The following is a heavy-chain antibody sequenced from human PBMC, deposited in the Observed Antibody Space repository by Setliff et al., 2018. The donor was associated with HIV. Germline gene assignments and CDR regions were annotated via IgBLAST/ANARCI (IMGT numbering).Heavy chain of an antibody. D-gene: IGHD3-10*01. CDR3: VRDPPLITYGPDHPFDI. CDR2: IYHGGTT. V-gene: IGHV4-38-2*02. J-gene: IGHJ3*02. Sequence: PSETLSLTCAVSGYSISSGYYWGWIRQPPGKGLEWIGSIYHGGTTYYNPSLRSRVTISEDTSKNQFSLTLTSVTAADMAVYYCVRDPPLITYGPDHPFDIWGQGTMVTVSS. CDR1: GYSISSGYY.